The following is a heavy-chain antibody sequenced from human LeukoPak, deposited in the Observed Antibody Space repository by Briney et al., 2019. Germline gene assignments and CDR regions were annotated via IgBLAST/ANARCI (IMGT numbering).Heavy chain of an antibody. CDR2: IYSGGST. V-gene: IGHV3-66*01. CDR1: GFTVSSNY. J-gene: IGHJ5*02. D-gene: IGHD6-13*01. Sequence: GGSLRLSCAASGFTVSSNYMSWVRQAPGKGLEWVSVIYSGGSTYYADSVKGRFTISRDNSKNTLYLRMNSLRAEDTAVYYCARDYSSSWYPGWFDPWGQGTLVTVSS. CDR3: ARDYSSSWYPGWFDP.